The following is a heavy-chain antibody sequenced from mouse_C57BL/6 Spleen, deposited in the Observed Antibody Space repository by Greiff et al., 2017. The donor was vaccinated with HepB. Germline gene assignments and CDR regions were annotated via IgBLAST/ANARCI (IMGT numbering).Heavy chain of an antibody. CDR3: ARRDGYFWYFDV. J-gene: IGHJ1*03. Sequence: VQLKESGPELVKPGASVKISCKASGYSFTGYYMHWVKQSSEKSLEWIGEINPSTGGTSYNQKFKGKATLTVDKSSSTAYMQLKSLTSEDSAVYYCARRDGYFWYFDVWGTGTTVTVSS. D-gene: IGHD2-3*01. CDR1: GYSFTGYY. CDR2: INPSTGGT. V-gene: IGHV1-43*01.